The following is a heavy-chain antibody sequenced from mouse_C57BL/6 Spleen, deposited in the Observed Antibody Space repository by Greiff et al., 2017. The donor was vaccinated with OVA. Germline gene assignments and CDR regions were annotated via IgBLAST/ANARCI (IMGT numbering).Heavy chain of an antibody. CDR2: INYDGSST. V-gene: IGHV5-16*01. D-gene: IGHD1-1*01. Sequence: EVQGVESEGGLVQPGSSMKLSCTASGFTFSDYYMAWVRQVPEKGLEWVANINYDGSSTYYLDSLKSRFIISRENAKNILYLHMSSLKSEDTATYYCSGAYDSSYLWTPLFAYWGQGTLVTVSA. CDR1: GFTFSDYY. J-gene: IGHJ3*01. CDR3: SGAYDSSYLWTPLFAY.